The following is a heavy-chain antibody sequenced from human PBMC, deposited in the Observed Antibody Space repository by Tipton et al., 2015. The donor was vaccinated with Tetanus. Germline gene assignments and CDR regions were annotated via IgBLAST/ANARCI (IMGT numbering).Heavy chain of an antibody. CDR3: ATYRSGWYNYFDY. Sequence: QSGPEVKKPGASVKVSCKASGYTFTSYGISWVRQATGQGLEWMGWMNPNSGNTGYAQKFQGRVTMTRNTSISTAYMELSSLRSEDTAVYYCATYRSGWYNYFDYWGQGTLVTVSS. CDR1: GYTFTSYG. V-gene: IGHV1-8*02. D-gene: IGHD6-19*01. J-gene: IGHJ4*02. CDR2: MNPNSGNT.